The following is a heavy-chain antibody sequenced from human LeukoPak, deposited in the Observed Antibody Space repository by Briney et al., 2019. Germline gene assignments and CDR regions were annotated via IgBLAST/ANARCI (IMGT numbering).Heavy chain of an antibody. J-gene: IGHJ4*02. D-gene: IGHD5-12*01. V-gene: IGHV1-18*01. CDR3: ATYSGYDFPKYYYFNY. CDR2: ISAYNDNT. CDR1: GHTFTGYG. Sequence: ASVKVSCKASGHTFTGYGIRWVRQAPGQGLEWMGWISAYNDNTNYAQKLQGRVTMTTDTSTSTAYMELRSLRSDDTAVYYCATYSGYDFPKYYYFNYWGQGTLVTVSS.